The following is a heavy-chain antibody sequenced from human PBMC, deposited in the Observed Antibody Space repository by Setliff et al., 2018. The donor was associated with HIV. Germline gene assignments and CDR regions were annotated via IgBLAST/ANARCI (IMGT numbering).Heavy chain of an antibody. CDR1: GFSLNTPGVG. CDR2: IYWDDDK. J-gene: IGHJ4*02. CDR3: AHKGPDALREDFDY. Sequence: SGPTLVNPTQTLTLTCTFSGFSLNTPGVGVGWIRQPPGKALEWLALIYWDDDKRYNSSLRTRLTITEDTSKNQVVLIMTNMDPLDTVTYFCAHKGPDALREDFDYWGQGTLVTFS. D-gene: IGHD2-8*01. V-gene: IGHV2-5*02.